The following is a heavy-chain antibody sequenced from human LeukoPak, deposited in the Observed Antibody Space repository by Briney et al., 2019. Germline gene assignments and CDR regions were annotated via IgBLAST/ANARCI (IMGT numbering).Heavy chain of an antibody. CDR1: GFTFSSYA. J-gene: IGHJ4*02. V-gene: IGHV3-9*01. D-gene: IGHD6-25*01. CDR3: AKVGDRSGFDY. CDR2: ISWNSGSI. Sequence: GGSLRLSCAASGFTFSSYAMHWVRQAPGKGLEWVSGISWNSGSIGYADSVKGRFTISRDNAKNSLYLQMNSLRAEDTALYYCAKVGDRSGFDYWGQGTLVTVSS.